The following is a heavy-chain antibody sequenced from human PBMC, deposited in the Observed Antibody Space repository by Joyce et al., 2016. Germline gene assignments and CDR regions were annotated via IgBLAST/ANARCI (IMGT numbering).Heavy chain of an antibody. CDR2: ISIDGGNR. V-gene: IGHV3-30-3*01. CDR3: ARDPRGATRNYFDY. J-gene: IGHJ4*02. Sequence: QVQMVESGGAVVQPGRSLRLSCAASGFSISSYALHWVRQAPGKGLEWVAVISIDGGNRFYADSVQGRFTISRDNSKNALYLQMNSLRGEDTAVYYCARDPRGATRNYFDYWGQGTLVTVSS. D-gene: IGHD3-10*01. CDR1: GFSISSYA.